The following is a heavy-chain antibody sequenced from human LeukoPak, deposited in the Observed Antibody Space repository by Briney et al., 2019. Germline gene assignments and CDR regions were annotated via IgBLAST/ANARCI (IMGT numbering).Heavy chain of an antibody. D-gene: IGHD1-14*01. Sequence: SETLSLTCSVSGGSISGHYWSWIRQPPGKGPEWIGYINYSGSTNYNPSLKSRLTISLDTSRSQFSLRLSSVTAADTDVYYCARDRKLDSWGPGTLVTVSS. CDR2: INYSGST. V-gene: IGHV4-59*11. CDR1: GGSISGHY. J-gene: IGHJ4*02. CDR3: ARDRKLDS.